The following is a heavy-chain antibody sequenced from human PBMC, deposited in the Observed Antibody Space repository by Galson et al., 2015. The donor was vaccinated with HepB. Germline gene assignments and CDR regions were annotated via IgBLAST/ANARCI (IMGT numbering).Heavy chain of an antibody. CDR3: ARDGETGSDQYYYYYYYMGV. CDR1: GFTFNSYA. Sequence: SLRLSCAASGFTFNSYAIHWVRQAPGKGLEWVAVISFDGGNTYYADSVKGRFTISRDGSKNTLYLQINSLRAEDTAMYYCARDGETGSDQYYYYYYYMGVWGKGTTVTVSS. J-gene: IGHJ6*03. CDR2: ISFDGGNT. D-gene: IGHD2-21*01. V-gene: IGHV3-30-3*01.